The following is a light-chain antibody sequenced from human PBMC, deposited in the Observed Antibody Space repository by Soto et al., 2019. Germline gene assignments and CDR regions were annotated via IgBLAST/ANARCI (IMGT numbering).Light chain of an antibody. CDR3: EQYATSPWT. V-gene: IGKV3-20*01. Sequence: EIVLMQSPGTPSLSPGERVTLSCRASQTVYNNYVAWYQQKPGQAPRLLIYGAPSKDDGSQDSFSGSGSGTDFKLSNSGLEPVDVAVYYCEQYATSPWTVGQETRVEIK. J-gene: IGKJ1*01. CDR2: GAP. CDR1: QTVYNNY.